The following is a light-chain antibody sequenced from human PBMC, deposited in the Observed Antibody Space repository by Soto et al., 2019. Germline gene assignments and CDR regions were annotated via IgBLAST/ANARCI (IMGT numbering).Light chain of an antibody. CDR3: QKYNSAPRT. J-gene: IGKJ1*01. CDR2: AAS. V-gene: IGKV1-27*01. CDR1: QDISNY. Sequence: DIQMTQSPSSLSASVGDRVTITSRASQDISNYLAWYQQKPGKVPHLLIYAASTLQSGVPSRFSGSGSGTNFALTITSLQPADVATYYCQKYNSAPRTFGQGTKVEVK.